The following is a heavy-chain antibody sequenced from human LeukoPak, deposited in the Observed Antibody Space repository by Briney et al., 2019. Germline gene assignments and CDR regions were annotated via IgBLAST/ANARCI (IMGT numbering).Heavy chain of an antibody. CDR1: GFTFSSYA. D-gene: IGHD1-26*01. V-gene: IGHV3-23*01. CDR3: AKRVVGATFDY. J-gene: IGHJ4*02. Sequence: GGSLRLSCAASGFTFSSYAMSWVRPAPGKGLEWVSAISSIGSSTYYADSVKGRFTISRDNYKNTLYLQMNSLRAEDTAVHYCAKRVVGATFDYWGQGTLVTVSS. CDR2: ISSIGSST.